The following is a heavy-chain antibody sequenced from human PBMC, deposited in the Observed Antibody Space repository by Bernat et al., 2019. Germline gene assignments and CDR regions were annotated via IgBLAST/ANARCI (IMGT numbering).Heavy chain of an antibody. D-gene: IGHD2-15*01. V-gene: IGHV1-3*05. Sequence: QVQLVQSGAEEKKPGASVKVSCKASGYTFTSYAMHWVRQAPGQRLEWMGWINAGNGNTKYSQKFQGRVTITRDTSASTAYMELSSLRSEDTAVYYCARDPVVVAATYTFDYWGQGTLVTVSS. J-gene: IGHJ4*02. CDR3: ARDPVVVAATYTFDY. CDR1: GYTFTSYA. CDR2: INAGNGNT.